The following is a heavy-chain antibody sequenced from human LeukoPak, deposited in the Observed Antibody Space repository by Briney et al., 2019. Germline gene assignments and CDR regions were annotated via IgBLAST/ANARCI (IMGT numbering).Heavy chain of an antibody. CDR1: GGSISSSNYY. CDR3: ASELGGAAAGTDAFDI. D-gene: IGHD6-13*01. Sequence: PSETLSLTCTVSGGSISSSNYYWGWIRQPPGKGLGWIGSIYYSGSTYYNPSLKSRVTISVDTSKNHFSLKLNSVTAADTAVYYCASELGGAAAGTDAFDIWGQGTMVTVSS. V-gene: IGHV4-39*02. CDR2: IYYSGST. J-gene: IGHJ3*02.